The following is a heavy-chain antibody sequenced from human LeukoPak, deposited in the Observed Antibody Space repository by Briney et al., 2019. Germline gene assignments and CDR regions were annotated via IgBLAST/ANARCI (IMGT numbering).Heavy chain of an antibody. Sequence: GGSLRLSCAASGFTFSSYAMSWVRQAPGKGLEWVSAISGSGGSTYYADSVKGRFTISRDNSKNMVYVQMNSLRAEDTAVYYCAKDRYYYDSSGYYPDAFDIWGQGTMVTVSS. J-gene: IGHJ3*02. CDR1: GFTFSSYA. D-gene: IGHD3-22*01. CDR3: AKDRYYYDSSGYYPDAFDI. CDR2: ISGSGGST. V-gene: IGHV3-23*01.